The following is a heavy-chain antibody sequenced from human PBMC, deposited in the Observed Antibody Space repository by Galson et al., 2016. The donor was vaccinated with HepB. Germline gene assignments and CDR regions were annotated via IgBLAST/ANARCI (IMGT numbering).Heavy chain of an antibody. CDR3: ARVGIGSSWYFDY. D-gene: IGHD6-13*01. J-gene: IGHJ4*02. V-gene: IGHV3-7*01. CDR2: IKQDGSEK. Sequence: GSLRLSCAASGFTFGSYAIHWVRQAPGKGLEWVAIIKQDGSEKYYVDSVKGRFTISRDNAKKSLYLQMNSLRAEDTAVYYCARVGIGSSWYFDYWGQGTLVTVSS. CDR1: GFTFGSYA.